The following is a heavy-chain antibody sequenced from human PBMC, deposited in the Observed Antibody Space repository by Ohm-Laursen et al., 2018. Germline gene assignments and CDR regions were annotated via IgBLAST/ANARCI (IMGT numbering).Heavy chain of an antibody. CDR3: ATFMVRGVTTSD. V-gene: IGHV3-15*05. D-gene: IGHD3-10*01. J-gene: IGHJ4*02. Sequence: SLRLSCTASGFTFTNAWMSWVRQAPGKGLEWVALIKSKSDGGTTHYAAPVKGRFTISREDSKNTLYLQMNSLRAEDTAVYYCATFMVRGVTTSDWGQGTLVTVSS. CDR1: GFTFTNAW. CDR2: IKSKSDGGTT.